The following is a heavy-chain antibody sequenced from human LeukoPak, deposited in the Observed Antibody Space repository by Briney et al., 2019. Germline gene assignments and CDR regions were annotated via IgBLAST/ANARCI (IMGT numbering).Heavy chain of an antibody. CDR1: GGSISSGGYS. CDR2: TYYSGST. CDR3: ARRFCSGGSCYSDRGAFDI. V-gene: IGHV4-30-4*07. D-gene: IGHD2-15*01. J-gene: IGHJ3*02. Sequence: SETLSLTCAVSGGSISSGGYSWSWIRQPPGKGLEWTGYTYYSGSTYYNPSLQTRVTISVDTSKNQFSLKLSSVTAADTALYYCARRFCSGGSCYSDRGAFDIWGQGTVVTVSS.